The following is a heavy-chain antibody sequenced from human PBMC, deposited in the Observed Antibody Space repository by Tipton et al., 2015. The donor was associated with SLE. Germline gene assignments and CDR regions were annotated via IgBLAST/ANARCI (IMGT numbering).Heavy chain of an antibody. CDR2: IYYSGST. CDR1: GGSISSSSYY. D-gene: IGHD3-16*01. J-gene: IGHJ5*02. V-gene: IGHV4-39*01. Sequence: TLSLTCTVSGGSISSSSYYWGWIRQPPGKGLEWIGSIYYSGSTYYNPSLKSRVTISVDTSKNQFSLKLSSVTAADTAVYYCAGVRKKGWGWFDPWGQGTLVTVSS. CDR3: AGVRKKGWGWFDP.